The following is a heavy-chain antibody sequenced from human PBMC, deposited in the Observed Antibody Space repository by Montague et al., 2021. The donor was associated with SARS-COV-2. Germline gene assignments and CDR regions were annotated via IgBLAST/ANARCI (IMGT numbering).Heavy chain of an antibody. V-gene: IGHV4-39*01. D-gene: IGHD3-22*01. CDR1: GGSISSSSYY. Sequence: SETLSLTCTVSGGSISSSSYYWGWIRQPPGKGLEWIGIIYYSGTTYYTPPLKSRVTISVDTSKNQFSLKLCSVAAADTAVYYCASPTYYYDSSGSDAFAIWGQGTMVTVSS. J-gene: IGHJ3*02. CDR2: IYYSGTT. CDR3: ASPTYYYDSSGSDAFAI.